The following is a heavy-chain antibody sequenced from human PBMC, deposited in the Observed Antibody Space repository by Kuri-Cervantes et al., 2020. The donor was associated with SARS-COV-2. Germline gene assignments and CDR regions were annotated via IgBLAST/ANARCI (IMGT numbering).Heavy chain of an antibody. J-gene: IGHJ4*02. CDR3: AKDSLHY. D-gene: IGHD2-21*01. CDR2: IRSKANSYAT. V-gene: IGHV3-73*01. CDR1: GFTFSGSA. Sequence: GESLKISCAASGFTFSGSAMHWVRQASGKGLEWVGRIRSKANSYATAYAASVKGRFTISRDDSKNTAYLQMNSLRAEDTAVYYCAKDSLHYWGQGTLVTVSS.